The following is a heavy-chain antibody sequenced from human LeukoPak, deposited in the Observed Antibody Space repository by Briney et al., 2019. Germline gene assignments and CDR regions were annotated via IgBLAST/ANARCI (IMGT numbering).Heavy chain of an antibody. D-gene: IGHD1-26*01. Sequence: SETLSLTCSVSGGSISSGGHYWSWIRQPPGKGLEWIGEINHSGSTNYNPSLKSRVTISVDTSKNQFSLKLSSVTAADTAVYYCASGSYSFDYWGQGTLVTVSS. V-gene: IGHV4-61*08. CDR1: GGSISSGGHY. J-gene: IGHJ4*02. CDR2: INHSGST. CDR3: ASGSYSFDY.